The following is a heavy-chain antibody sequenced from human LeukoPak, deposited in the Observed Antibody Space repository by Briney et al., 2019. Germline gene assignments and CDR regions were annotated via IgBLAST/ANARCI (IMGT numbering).Heavy chain of an antibody. CDR3: AKSAGPEWYFDL. CDR2: ISGSGGST. J-gene: IGHJ2*01. Sequence: GGSLRLSCAASGFTVSSNYMTWVRQAPGKGLEWVSAISGSGGSTYYADSVKGRFTISRDNSKNTLYLQMNSLRAEDTAVYYCAKSAGPEWYFDLWGRGTLVTVSS. V-gene: IGHV3-23*01. CDR1: GFTVSSNY. D-gene: IGHD1-14*01.